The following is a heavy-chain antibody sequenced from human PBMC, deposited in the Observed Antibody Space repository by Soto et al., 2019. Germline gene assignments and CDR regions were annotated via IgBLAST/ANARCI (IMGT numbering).Heavy chain of an antibody. J-gene: IGHJ6*02. V-gene: IGHV3-30*18. CDR3: AKDPVAGYYYYYGMDV. D-gene: IGHD6-19*01. CDR2: ISYDGSNK. Sequence: QVQLVESGGGVVQPGRSLRLSCAASGFTFSSYGMHWVRQAPGKGLEWVAVISYDGSNKYYADSVKGRFTISRDNSKNTLYLQMNSLRAEDTAVYYGAKDPVAGYYYYYGMDVWGQGTTVTVSS. CDR1: GFTFSSYG.